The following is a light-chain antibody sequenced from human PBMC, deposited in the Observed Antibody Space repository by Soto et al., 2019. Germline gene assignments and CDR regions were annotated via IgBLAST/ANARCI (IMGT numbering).Light chain of an antibody. V-gene: IGLV2-23*01. J-gene: IGLJ1*01. CDR1: SRDVGSSNL. CDR2: EGS. CDR3: CSYASSSLYV. Sequence: QSALTQPASVSGSPGQSITISCTGTSRDVGSSNLVSWYQQHPGKAPKLMIYEGSKRPSGISNRFSGSKSGNTASLTISGLQAEDEADYYCCSYASSSLYVFGTGTKLTVL.